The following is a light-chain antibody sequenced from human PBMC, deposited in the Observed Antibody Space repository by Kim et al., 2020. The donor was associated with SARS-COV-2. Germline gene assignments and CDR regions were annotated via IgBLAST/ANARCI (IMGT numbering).Light chain of an antibody. CDR1: QSINNY. V-gene: IGKV1-39*01. CDR3: QHTYSSPLN. Sequence: DIQMTQSPSSLSASVGDRVTITCRASQSINNYLNWYQQKPGKAPQLLIYAASSLQSGVPSRFSGSGSGTDFTLTISSLQPEDFVTYYCQHTYSSPLNFCGGTKVDIK. CDR2: AAS. J-gene: IGKJ4*01.